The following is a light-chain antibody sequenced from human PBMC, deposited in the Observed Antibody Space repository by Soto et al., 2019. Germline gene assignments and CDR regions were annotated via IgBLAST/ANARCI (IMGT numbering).Light chain of an antibody. J-gene: IGLJ2*01. V-gene: IGLV2-8*01. CDR2: EVS. CDR1: SSDVGGYNY. CDR3: SSDAGRTV. Sequence: QSALTQPPSASGSPGQSVTISCTGTSSDVGGYNYVSWYQQHPGKAPKLMIYEVSKRPSGVPDRFSGSKSGNTASLTVSGLQAEDEADYYCSSDAGRTVFGGGTKLTVL.